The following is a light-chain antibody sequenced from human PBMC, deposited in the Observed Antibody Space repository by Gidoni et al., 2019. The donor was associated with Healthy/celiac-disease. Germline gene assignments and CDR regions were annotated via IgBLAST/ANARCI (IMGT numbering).Light chain of an antibody. Sequence: DIQMTQSPSTLSASVGDRVTIPCRASQSIGSWLAWYQQKPGKAPKLLIYDASSLESGVPSRFSGSGSGTEFTLTISSLQPDDFATYYCQQYNSYSPTFGQGTKVEIK. V-gene: IGKV1-5*01. CDR1: QSIGSW. CDR2: DAS. J-gene: IGKJ1*01. CDR3: QQYNSYSPT.